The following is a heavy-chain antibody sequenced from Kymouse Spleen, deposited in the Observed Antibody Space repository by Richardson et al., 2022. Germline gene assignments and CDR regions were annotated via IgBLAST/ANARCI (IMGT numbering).Heavy chain of an antibody. CDR3: ARGGYSYGYGFDY. CDR2: IYYSGST. D-gene: IGHD5-18,IGHD5-18*01. Sequence: QVQLQESGPGLVKPSETLSLTCTVSGGSISSYYWSWIRQPPGKGLEWIGYIYYSGSTNYNPSLKSRVTISVDTSKNQFSLKLSSVTAADTAVYYCARGGYSYGYGFDYWGQGTLVTVSS. J-gene: IGHJ4*02. V-gene: IGHV4-59*01. CDR1: GGSISSYY.